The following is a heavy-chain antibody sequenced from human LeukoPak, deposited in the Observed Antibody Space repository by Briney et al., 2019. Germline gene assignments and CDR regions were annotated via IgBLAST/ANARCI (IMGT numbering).Heavy chain of an antibody. V-gene: IGHV4-59*12. J-gene: IGHJ4*02. Sequence: PSETLSLTCTVSGGSMSPYHWGWIRQPPGKGLEWTGYIYYSGSTNYNPSLKSRVTISVDTSKNQFSLKLSSVTAADTAVYYCARGGEEMAQPDPPPYFDYWGQGTLVTVSS. CDR3: ARGGEEMAQPDPPPYFDY. D-gene: IGHD5-24*01. CDR1: GGSMSPYH. CDR2: IYYSGST.